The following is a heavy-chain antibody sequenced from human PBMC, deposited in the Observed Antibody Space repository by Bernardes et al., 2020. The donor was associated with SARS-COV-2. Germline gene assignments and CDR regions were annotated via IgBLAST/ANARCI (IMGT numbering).Heavy chain of an antibody. V-gene: IGHV4-39*01. D-gene: IGHD2-2*02. CDR1: GGSISSSSYY. J-gene: IGHJ4*02. Sequence: SEPLSLTCTVSGGSISSSSYYWGWLLQPPGKGLEWIGSIYYSGSTYYNPSLKSRVTISVDTSKNQFSLKLSSVTAADTAVYYCARLDCSSTSCYNPFFDYWGQGTLVTVSS. CDR2: IYYSGST. CDR3: ARLDCSSTSCYNPFFDY.